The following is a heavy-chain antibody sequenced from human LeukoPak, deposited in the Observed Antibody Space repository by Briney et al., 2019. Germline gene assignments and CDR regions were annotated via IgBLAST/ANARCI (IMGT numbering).Heavy chain of an antibody. Sequence: SVKVSCKASGGTFSSYAISWVRQAPGQGLEWMGGIIPIFGTANYAQKFQGRVTMTRNASISTAYMELSSLRSEDTAVYYCARSPPTQEVYYYYGMDVWGQGTTVTVSS. J-gene: IGHJ6*02. CDR3: ARSPPTQEVYYYYGMDV. V-gene: IGHV1-69*05. CDR2: IIPIFGTA. CDR1: GGTFSSYA.